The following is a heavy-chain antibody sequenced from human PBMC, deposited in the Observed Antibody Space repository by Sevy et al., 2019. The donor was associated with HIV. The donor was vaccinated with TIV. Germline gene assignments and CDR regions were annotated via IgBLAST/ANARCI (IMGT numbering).Heavy chain of an antibody. D-gene: IGHD3-22*01. CDR3: ATEDITMIPYGLDV. J-gene: IGHJ6*02. CDR1: GYTLTELS. V-gene: IGHV1-24*01. CDR2: FDPEDGER. Sequence: ASVKVSCKDSGYTLTELSMHWVRQPPGKGLEWMGRFDPEDGERIYAQKFLGRLTMTEDTSTDTAYMDLSSLRSEDTAVYYCATEDITMIPYGLDVWGQGTTVTVSS.